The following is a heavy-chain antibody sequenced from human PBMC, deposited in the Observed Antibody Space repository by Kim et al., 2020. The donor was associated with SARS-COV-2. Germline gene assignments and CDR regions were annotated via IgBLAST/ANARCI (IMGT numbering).Heavy chain of an antibody. CDR3: VRSDKVGPTRIHFDY. CDR2: ISSSGTTI. Sequence: GGSLRLSCAASGFIFSSYEMNWVRQAPGKGLEWVSYISSSGTTIYHADSVKGRFATSRDIAKNSLYLQMNSLRAEDTAVYYCVRSDKVGPTRIHFDYWGQGTLVTVSS. V-gene: IGHV3-48*03. J-gene: IGHJ4*02. CDR1: GFIFSSYE. D-gene: IGHD1-26*01.